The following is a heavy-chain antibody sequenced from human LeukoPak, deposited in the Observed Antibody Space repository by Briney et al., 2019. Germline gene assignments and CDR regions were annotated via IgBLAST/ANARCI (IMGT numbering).Heavy chain of an antibody. CDR1: GFTFSSYG. V-gene: IGHV3-33*01. D-gene: IGHD6-13*01. J-gene: IGHJ4*02. CDR2: IWYDGSNK. CDR3: ARAHPGYSSSWYFHFDY. Sequence: GGSLRLSCAASGFTFSSYGMHWVRQAPGKGLEWVAVIWYDGSNKYYADSVKGRFTISRDNSKNTLYLQMNSLRAEDTAVYYCARAHPGYSSSWYFHFDYWGQGTLVTVSS.